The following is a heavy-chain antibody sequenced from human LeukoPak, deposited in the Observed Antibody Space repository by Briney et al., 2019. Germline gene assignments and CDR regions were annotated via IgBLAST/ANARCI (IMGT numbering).Heavy chain of an antibody. CDR2: ISGSGGRT. CDR1: GCTFSSYS. J-gene: IGHJ4*02. CDR3: AKEARICMIVVVITPGYFDY. D-gene: IGHD3-22*01. Sequence: GGSLRLSCAASGCTFSSYSMSWVRQAPGKGLEWVSAISGSGGRTYYADSVKGRFTISRDNAKNSLYLQMNSLRAEDTAVYYCAKEARICMIVVVITPGYFDYGGQGTLVTVSS. V-gene: IGHV3-23*01.